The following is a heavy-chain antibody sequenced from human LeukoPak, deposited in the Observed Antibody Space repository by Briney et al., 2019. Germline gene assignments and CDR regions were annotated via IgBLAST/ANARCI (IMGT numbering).Heavy chain of an antibody. J-gene: IGHJ4*02. D-gene: IGHD2-15*01. CDR2: IYTSGST. Sequence: SETLSLTCTVSGGSISSGSYYWSWIRQPAGKGLEWIGRIYTSGSTNYNPSLKSRVTISVDTSKNQFSLKLSSVTAADTAVYYCARERAPLYYFDYWGQGTLVTVSS. CDR1: GGSISSGSYY. CDR3: ARERAPLYYFDY. V-gene: IGHV4-61*02.